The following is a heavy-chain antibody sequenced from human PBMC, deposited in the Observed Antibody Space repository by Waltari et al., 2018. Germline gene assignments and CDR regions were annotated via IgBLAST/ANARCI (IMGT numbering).Heavy chain of an antibody. CDR3: ARDLDYGDYYYYGMDV. Sequence: QVQLVESGGGVVQPGRSLRLSCAASGFTFSSYAMHWVRQAPGKGLEWLVVISYDGSNKYYADSVKGRFTISRDNSKNTLYLQMNSLRAEDTAVYYCARDLDYGDYYYYGMDVWGQGTTVTVSS. D-gene: IGHD4-17*01. CDR2: ISYDGSNK. CDR1: GFTFSSYA. V-gene: IGHV3-30-3*01. J-gene: IGHJ6*02.